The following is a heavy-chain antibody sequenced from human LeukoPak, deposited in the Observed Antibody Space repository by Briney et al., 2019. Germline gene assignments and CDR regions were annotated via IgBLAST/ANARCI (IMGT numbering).Heavy chain of an antibody. CDR2: IRYDGSNK. CDR3: AKQWSQAGQPMGYFDY. J-gene: IGHJ4*02. D-gene: IGHD3-3*01. CDR1: GFTFSSYG. V-gene: IGHV3-30*02. Sequence: GKSLRLSCAASGFTFSSYGMHWVRQAPGKGLEWVAFIRYDGSNKYYADSVKGRFTISRDNSKNTLYLQMNSLRAEDTAVYYCAKQWSQAGQPMGYFDYWGQGTLVTVSS.